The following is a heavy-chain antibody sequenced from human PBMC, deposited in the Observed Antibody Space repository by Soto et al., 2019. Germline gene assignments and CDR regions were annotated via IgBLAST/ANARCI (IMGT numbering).Heavy chain of an antibody. D-gene: IGHD3-3*01. V-gene: IGHV3-74*01. Sequence: PGGSLRLSCAASGFSLRSQWMHWIRQAPGKGLEWVSRTSPDGSTIYADSVKGRFTISRDNAKNTVYLQMNSLRAEDTAMYYCSVSIFGLVHYSGQGNLVTVSS. CDR3: SVSIFGLVHY. CDR1: GFSLRSQW. J-gene: IGHJ4*02. CDR2: TSPDGST.